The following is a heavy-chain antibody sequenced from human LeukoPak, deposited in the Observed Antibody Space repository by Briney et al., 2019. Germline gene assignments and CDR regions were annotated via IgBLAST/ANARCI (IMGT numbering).Heavy chain of an antibody. Sequence: ASVKVSCKASGGTFSSYAISWVRQAPGQGLEWMGGIIPIFGTANYAQKFQGRVTITADKSTSTAYMELRSLRSDDTAVYYCARAIYCSGGSCNAFDIWGQGTMVTVSS. CDR1: GGTFSSYA. J-gene: IGHJ3*02. CDR2: IIPIFGTA. CDR3: ARAIYCSGGSCNAFDI. V-gene: IGHV1-69*06. D-gene: IGHD2-15*01.